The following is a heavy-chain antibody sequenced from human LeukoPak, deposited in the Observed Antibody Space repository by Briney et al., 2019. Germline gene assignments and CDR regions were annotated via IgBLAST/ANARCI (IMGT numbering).Heavy chain of an antibody. D-gene: IGHD3-9*01. V-gene: IGHV3-23*01. J-gene: IGHJ4*02. CDR3: AKVGDYDILTGYSYYFDY. CDR1: GFTFSSYA. CDR2: ISGSGGST. Sequence: PGGSLRLSCAASGFTFSSYAMSWVRQAPGKGLEWVSAISGSGGSTYYADSVKGRFTISRDNSKNTLYLQMNSLRAEDTAVYYCAKVGDYDILTGYSYYFDYWDQGTLVTVSS.